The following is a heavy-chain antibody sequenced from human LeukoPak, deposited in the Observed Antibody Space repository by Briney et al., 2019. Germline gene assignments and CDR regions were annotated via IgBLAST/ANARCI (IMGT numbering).Heavy chain of an antibody. CDR1: GGSISSGDYY. V-gene: IGHV4-30-4*08. CDR2: IYYSEST. CDR3: ARGGAAYCSSTSCYTKDNWFDP. J-gene: IGHJ5*02. D-gene: IGHD2-2*02. Sequence: PSQTLSLTCTVSGGSISSGDYYWSWIRQPPGNGLEWIGYIYYSESTYYNPSLKSRVTISVDTSKNQFSLKLSSVTAADTAVYYCARGGAAYCSSTSCYTKDNWFDPWGQGTLVTVSS.